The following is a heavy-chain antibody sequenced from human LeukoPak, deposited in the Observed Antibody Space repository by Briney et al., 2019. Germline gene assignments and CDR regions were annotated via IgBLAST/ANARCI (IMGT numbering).Heavy chain of an antibody. V-gene: IGHV4-59*01. D-gene: IGHD2-15*01. J-gene: IGHJ6*03. Sequence: PSETLSLTCTVSGGSISSYYWSWIRQPPGKGLEWIGYIYYSGSTNYNPSLKSRVTVSVDTSKNQFSLKLSSVTAADTAVYYCARVLAAKGYYYDYYMDVWGKGTTVTVSS. CDR2: IYYSGST. CDR1: GGSISSYY. CDR3: ARVLAAKGYYYDYYMDV.